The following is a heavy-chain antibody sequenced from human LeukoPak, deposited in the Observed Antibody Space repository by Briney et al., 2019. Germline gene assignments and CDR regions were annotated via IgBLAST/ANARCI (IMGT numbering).Heavy chain of an antibody. Sequence: RSETLSLTCTVSGGSISSSTYSWTWIRQPPGKGLEWIGSIHYDGNTYYKPSLKSRVTISVDTSKIQFSLRLSSATAADMATYYCARHSLNNYGSYYWGQGTLVTVSS. CDR2: IHYDGNT. V-gene: IGHV4-39*01. D-gene: IGHD5-24*01. CDR1: GGSISSSTYS. J-gene: IGHJ4*02. CDR3: ARHSLNNYGSYY.